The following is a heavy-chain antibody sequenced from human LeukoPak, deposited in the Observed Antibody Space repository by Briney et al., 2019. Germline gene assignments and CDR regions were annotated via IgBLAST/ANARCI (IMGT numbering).Heavy chain of an antibody. Sequence: GGSLRLSCTASGFTFGDYAMSCVRQAPGKGLEWVGFIRSKAYGGTTEYAASVKGRFTISRDDSKSIAYLQMNSLKTEDTAVYYCTATRGSYIWGEYYFDYWGQGTLVTVSS. J-gene: IGHJ4*02. D-gene: IGHD1-26*01. CDR2: IRSKAYGGTT. CDR3: TATRGSYIWGEYYFDY. V-gene: IGHV3-49*04. CDR1: GFTFGDYA.